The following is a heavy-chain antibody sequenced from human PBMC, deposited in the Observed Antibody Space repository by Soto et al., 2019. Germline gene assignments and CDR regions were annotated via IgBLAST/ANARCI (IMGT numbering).Heavy chain of an antibody. V-gene: IGHV1-3*01. J-gene: IGHJ4*02. CDR2: INAGNGNT. CDR1: GYTFTSYA. Sequence: ASVKVSCKASGYTFTSYAMHWVRQAPGQRLEWMGWINAGNGNTKYSQKFQGRVTITRDTSASTACMELSSLRSEDTAVYYCARNGWFGELFTFDYWGQGTLVTVSS. CDR3: ARNGWFGELFTFDY. D-gene: IGHD3-10*01.